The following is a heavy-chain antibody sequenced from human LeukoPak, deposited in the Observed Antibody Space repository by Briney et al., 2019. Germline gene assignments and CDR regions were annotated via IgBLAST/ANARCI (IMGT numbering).Heavy chain of an antibody. V-gene: IGHV4-34*01. D-gene: IGHD1-26*01. CDR3: ARTSGSYLIDY. CDR2: INHSGST. J-gene: IGHJ4*02. Sequence: PSETLSLTCAVYGGSFSGYYWSWIRQPPGKGLEWIGEINHSGSTNYNPSLKSRVTISVDTSKNQFSLKLSSVTAADTAVYYCARTSGSYLIDYWGQGTLVTVSS. CDR1: GGSFSGYY.